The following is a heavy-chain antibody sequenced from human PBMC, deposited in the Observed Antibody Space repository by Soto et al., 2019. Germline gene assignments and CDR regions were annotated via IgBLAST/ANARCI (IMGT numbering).Heavy chain of an antibody. V-gene: IGHV1-3*01. CDR1: GYTLTGYA. J-gene: IGHJ4*02. CDR3: ARAVAVAADFDY. D-gene: IGHD6-19*01. CDR2: INAGNGNT. Sequence: ASVKVSCKASGYTLTGYAMHWVRQAPGQRLEWMGWINAGNGNTKYSQKFQGRVTITRDTSASTAYMELSSLRSEDTAVYYCARAVAVAADFDYWGQGTLVTV.